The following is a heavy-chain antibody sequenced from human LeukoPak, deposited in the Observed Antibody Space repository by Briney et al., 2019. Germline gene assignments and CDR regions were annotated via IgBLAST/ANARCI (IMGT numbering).Heavy chain of an antibody. CDR3: ARCGSDFWSGYYRYYYYMDV. Sequence: GGSLRLSCAASAFTFSTYTMNWVRQAPGKGLEWVSSTSSSSSYIYYADSVKGRFTISRDNAKNSLYLQMNSLRAEDTAVYYCARCGSDFWSGYYRYYYYMDVWGKGTTVTVSS. CDR1: AFTFSTYT. D-gene: IGHD3-3*01. V-gene: IGHV3-21*01. J-gene: IGHJ6*03. CDR2: TSSSSSYI.